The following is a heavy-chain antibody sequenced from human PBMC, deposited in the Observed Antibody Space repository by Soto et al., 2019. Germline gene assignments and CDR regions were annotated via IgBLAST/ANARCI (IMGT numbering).Heavy chain of an antibody. CDR2: ISPGGDRI. J-gene: IGHJ4*02. CDR3: TKSADSAGWGVDF. Sequence: PWGSLRLSCLASGFMFDSYAMNWFRQAPGKGLEWVSYISPGGDRIYYAESLKGRITISRDNARNSLSLQMNILSDEDTAVYYCTKSADSAGWGVDFWGQGTLVTVSS. CDR1: GFMFDSYA. D-gene: IGHD6-19*01. V-gene: IGHV3-48*02.